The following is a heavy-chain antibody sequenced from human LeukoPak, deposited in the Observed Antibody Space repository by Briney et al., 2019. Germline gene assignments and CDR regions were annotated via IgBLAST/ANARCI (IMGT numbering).Heavy chain of an antibody. Sequence: GGSLRLSCAASGFTFSSYWMNRARQAPGKGLEWVASINHNGNVNYYVDSVKGRFTISRDNAKNTLYLQMNSLRTEDSALYYCVVDLSGSADYWGQGTLVTVSS. CDR1: GFTFSSYW. J-gene: IGHJ4*02. V-gene: IGHV3-7*01. CDR3: VVDLSGSADY. CDR2: INHNGNVN. D-gene: IGHD3-10*01.